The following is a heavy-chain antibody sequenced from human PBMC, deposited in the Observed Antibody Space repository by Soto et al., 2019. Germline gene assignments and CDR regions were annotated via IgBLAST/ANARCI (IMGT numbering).Heavy chain of an antibody. CDR2: ISYDGSNT. V-gene: IGHV3-30*18. CDR1: GFTFSSYG. D-gene: IGHD1-26*01. Sequence: VQLVEFGGGVVQPGTSLRHSCVASGFTFSSYGMHWVRQAPGKGLEWVAIISYDGSNTYYADSVKGRFTISRDNSKNTLYLQMNSLRAEDTSVYYCAKEGGLSGSYYISSSYYFDYWAQGTLVTVSS. J-gene: IGHJ4*02. CDR3: AKEGGLSGSYYISSSYYFDY.